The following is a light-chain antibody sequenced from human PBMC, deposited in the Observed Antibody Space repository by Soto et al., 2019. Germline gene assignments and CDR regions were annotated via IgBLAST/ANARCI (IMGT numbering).Light chain of an antibody. CDR1: QSVSSQ. CDR3: QQYNNWPPYT. J-gene: IGKJ2*01. V-gene: IGKV3-15*01. Sequence: EEVMTQSPATLSVSPGERATLSCRASQSVSSQLAWYQQKPGQAPRLLIYGASTRATGIPVRFSGSGSGTEFTLTISSLQSEDFAVYYCQQYNNWPPYTFGQGTKVDIK. CDR2: GAS.